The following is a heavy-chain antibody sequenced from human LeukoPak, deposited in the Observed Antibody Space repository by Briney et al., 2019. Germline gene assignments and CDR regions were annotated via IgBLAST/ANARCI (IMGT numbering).Heavy chain of an antibody. CDR1: GGTFSSYA. CDR3: VTYYGDYAYFDY. CDR2: IIPIFGTA. J-gene: IGHJ4*02. D-gene: IGHD4-17*01. Sequence: SVKVSCKASGGTFSSYAISWVRQAPGQGLEWMGGIIPIFGTANYAQKFQGRVTITADESTSTAYMELSSLRSEDTAVYYCVTYYGDYAYFDYWGQGTLVTVSS. V-gene: IGHV1-69*01.